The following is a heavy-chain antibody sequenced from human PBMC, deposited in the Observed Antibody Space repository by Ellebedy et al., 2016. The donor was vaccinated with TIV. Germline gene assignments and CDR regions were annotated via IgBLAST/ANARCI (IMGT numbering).Heavy chain of an antibody. D-gene: IGHD3-9*01. J-gene: IGHJ6*02. V-gene: IGHV1-18*01. Sequence: AASVKVSCKASGYTFTSYGISWVRQAPGQGLEWMGWISAYNGNTNYAQKLQGRVTMTTDTSTSTAYMELSSLRSEDTAVYYCARAHTYYDILTGYPSSPYYYGMDVWGQGTTVTVSS. CDR1: GYTFTSYG. CDR3: ARAHTYYDILTGYPSSPYYYGMDV. CDR2: ISAYNGNT.